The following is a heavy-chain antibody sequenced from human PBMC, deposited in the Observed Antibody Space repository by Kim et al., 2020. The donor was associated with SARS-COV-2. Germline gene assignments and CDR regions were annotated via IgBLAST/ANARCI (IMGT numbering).Heavy chain of an antibody. CDR1: GFNFSSYW. D-gene: IGHD3-22*01. V-gene: IGHV3-7*01. CDR3: ASSSVYDSSGYYLPQDDY. J-gene: IGHJ4*02. Sequence: GGSLRLSCAASGFNFSSYWMSWVRQAPGKGLEWVANIKQDGSEKYYVDSVKGRFTISRDNAKNSLYLQMNSLRAEDTAVYYCASSSVYDSSGYYLPQDDYWGQGTLVTVSS. CDR2: IKQDGSEK.